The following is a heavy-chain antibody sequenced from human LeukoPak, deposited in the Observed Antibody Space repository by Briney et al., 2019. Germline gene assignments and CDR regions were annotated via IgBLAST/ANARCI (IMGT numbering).Heavy chain of an antibody. V-gene: IGHV3-23*01. CDR2: ISDSGGNT. D-gene: IGHD7-27*01. CDR1: GFTFSSYS. J-gene: IGHJ2*01. CDR3: ANPWGPGWYFDL. Sequence: TGGSLRLSCAASGFTFSSYSMNWVRQAPGKGLEWVSGISDSGGNTYYADSVKGRFTISRDNSKNTLYLQMNSLRAEDTALYYCANPWGPGWYFDLWGRGTLVTVSS.